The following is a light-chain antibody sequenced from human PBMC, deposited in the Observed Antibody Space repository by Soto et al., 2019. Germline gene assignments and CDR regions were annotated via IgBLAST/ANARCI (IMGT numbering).Light chain of an antibody. J-gene: IGLJ1*01. Sequence: QSVLTQPASVSGSPGQSITISCTGSSNEIGTYEYVSCHQHHPGRAPKLIIFGANDRPSGISDRFPGSKSGNKASLTFFGLKLEYEAVYYCSSYTTGTTLPAIYGTSTKVTVL. CDR2: GAN. V-gene: IGLV2-14*01. CDR1: SNEIGTYEY. CDR3: SSYTTGTTLPAI.